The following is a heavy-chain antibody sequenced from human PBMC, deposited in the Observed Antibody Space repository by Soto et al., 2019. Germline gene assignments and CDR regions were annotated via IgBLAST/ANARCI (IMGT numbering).Heavy chain of an antibody. CDR3: AKATATGGGAFEI. Sequence: PVGSLRLSCAASGFICSSYDMSWVRQDPGKGLEWVSTILVGGSTHYEDSVKGRFTISRDTSKNTVYLQMNSLTAGDTAVYYCAKATATGGGAFEICGQGTMVTVSS. CDR1: GFICSSYD. V-gene: IGHV3-23*01. J-gene: IGHJ3*02. D-gene: IGHD2-8*02. CDR2: ILVGGST.